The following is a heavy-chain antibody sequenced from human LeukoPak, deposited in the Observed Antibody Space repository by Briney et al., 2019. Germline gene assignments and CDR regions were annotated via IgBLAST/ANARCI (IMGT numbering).Heavy chain of an antibody. CDR1: EFSVGSNY. Sequence: GGSLRLSCAASEFSVGSNYMTWVRQAPGKGLEWVSLIYSGGSTYYADSVKGRFTISRDNSKNTLYLQMNRLRAEDTAVYYCARSLWFLNDYWGQGTLVTVSS. V-gene: IGHV3-66*01. D-gene: IGHD2-21*01. CDR3: ARSLWFLNDY. CDR2: IYSGGST. J-gene: IGHJ4*02.